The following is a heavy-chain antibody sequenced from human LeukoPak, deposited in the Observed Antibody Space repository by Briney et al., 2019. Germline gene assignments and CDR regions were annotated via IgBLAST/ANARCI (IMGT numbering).Heavy chain of an antibody. J-gene: IGHJ4*02. CDR1: GYTLTELS. V-gene: IGHV1-24*01. CDR2: FDPEDGET. Sequence: ASVKVSCKVSGYTLTELSMHWVRQAPGKGLEWMGGFDPEDGETIYAQKFQGRVTMTEDTSTDTAYMELNSLRAEDTAVYYCAKGNSYGFREPFDYWGQGTLVTVSS. D-gene: IGHD5-18*01. CDR3: AKGNSYGFREPFDY.